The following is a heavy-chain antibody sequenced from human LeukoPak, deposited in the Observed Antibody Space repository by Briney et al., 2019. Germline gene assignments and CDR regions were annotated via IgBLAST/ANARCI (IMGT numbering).Heavy chain of an antibody. CDR1: GFTFSSYG. J-gene: IGHJ5*02. D-gene: IGHD2/OR15-2a*01. V-gene: IGHV3-13*01. CDR2: IGITDKT. CDR3: ARDLGTGTAYTNRFDL. Sequence: GGSLRLSCAASGFTFSSYGMHWVRQVIGKGLEWVSAIGITDKTYYLAPVEGRFTISRENAKNSVYLQMNSLRAEDTAVYYCARDLGTGTAYTNRFDLWGQGTLVTVSS.